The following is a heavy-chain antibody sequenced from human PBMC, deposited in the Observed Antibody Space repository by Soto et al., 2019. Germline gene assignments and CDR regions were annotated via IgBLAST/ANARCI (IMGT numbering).Heavy chain of an antibody. CDR3: AKDRMGAGVRGYFDY. Sequence: QVQLVESGGGVVQPGRSLRLSCAASGFTFSSYGMHWVRQAPGKGLEWVAVIIYDGSTKYYADSVKGRFTISRYNSKSTLYLQMNSLRPEDTAVYYCAKDRMGAGVRGYFDYWGQGALVTVSS. CDR1: GFTFSSYG. V-gene: IGHV3-30*18. J-gene: IGHJ4*02. D-gene: IGHD3-10*01. CDR2: IIYDGSTK.